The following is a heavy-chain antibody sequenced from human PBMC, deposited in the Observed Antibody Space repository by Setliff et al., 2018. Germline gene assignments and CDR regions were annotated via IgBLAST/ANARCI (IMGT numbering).Heavy chain of an antibody. V-gene: IGHV4-61*09. CDR3: ARDDPNHYDVSGYSVGYFDY. J-gene: IGHJ4*02. CDR2: VFATGNT. CDR1: GASISSGQNY. D-gene: IGHD3-22*01. Sequence: PSETLSLTCTVSGASISSGQNYWSWIRQPAGKGLEWIGHVFATGNTEYNPSLESRVTFSVDTSKNQFSLKLTSVTVADSAVYFCARDDPNHYDVSGYSVGYFDYWGLGTPVTVSS.